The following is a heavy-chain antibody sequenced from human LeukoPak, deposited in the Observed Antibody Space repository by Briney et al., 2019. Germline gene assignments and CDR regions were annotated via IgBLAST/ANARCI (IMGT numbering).Heavy chain of an antibody. CDR3: APIAAAGWDPRPNWFDP. CDR2: ISAHNGNT. D-gene: IGHD6-13*01. V-gene: IGHV1-18*01. J-gene: IGHJ5*02. Sequence: ASVKVSCKASGYTFSRYGISWVRQAPGQGLEWMGWISAHNGNTNYAQNLQGRVTMTTDSSTSTAYMELRSLRSDDTAVYYCAPIAAAGWDPRPNWFDPWGQGTLVTVSS. CDR1: GYTFSRYG.